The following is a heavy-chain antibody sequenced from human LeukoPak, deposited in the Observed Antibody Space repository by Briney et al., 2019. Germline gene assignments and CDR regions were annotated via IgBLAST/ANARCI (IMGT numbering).Heavy chain of an antibody. CDR3: AASGRVHNWFDP. CDR2: IYYSGST. Sequence: SETLSLTCTVSGGSISSYYWSWIRQPPGKGLEWIGYIYYSGSTNYNPSLKSRVTISVDTSKNQFSLKLSSVTAADTAVYYCAASGRVHNWFDPWGKGTLVTVSS. V-gene: IGHV4-59*08. CDR1: GGSISSYY. J-gene: IGHJ5*02. D-gene: IGHD3-16*01.